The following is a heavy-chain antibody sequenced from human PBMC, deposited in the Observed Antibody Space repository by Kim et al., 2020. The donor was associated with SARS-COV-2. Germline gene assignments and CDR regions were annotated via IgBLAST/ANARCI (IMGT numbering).Heavy chain of an antibody. CDR3: ARDIAVAGREGGFDP. Sequence: SQTLSLTCAISGDSVSSDSAAWHWIRQSPSRGLEWLGRTYYRSKWYNDYAVSVKSRITINPDPSKNQFSLQLNSVTPEDTAVYYCARDIAVAGREGGFDPWGQGTLVTVSS. V-gene: IGHV6-1*01. CDR2: TYYRSKWYN. CDR1: GDSVSSDSAA. J-gene: IGHJ5*02. D-gene: IGHD6-19*01.